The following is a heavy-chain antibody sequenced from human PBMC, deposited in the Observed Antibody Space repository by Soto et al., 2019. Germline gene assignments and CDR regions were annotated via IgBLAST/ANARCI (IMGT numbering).Heavy chain of an antibody. J-gene: IGHJ2*01. V-gene: IGHV1-24*01. CDR3: ATIIAVAGTVVVWYFDL. Sequence: QVPLVQSGAEVKKPGASVKVSCKVSGYTLTELSMHWVRQAPGKGLEWMGGFDPEDGETIYEQKFQGRVTMTEDTSTDTAYMELSSLSSEHTAVYYCATIIAVAGTVVVWYFDLWGRGTLVTVSS. CDR2: FDPEDGET. CDR1: GYTLTELS. D-gene: IGHD6-19*01.